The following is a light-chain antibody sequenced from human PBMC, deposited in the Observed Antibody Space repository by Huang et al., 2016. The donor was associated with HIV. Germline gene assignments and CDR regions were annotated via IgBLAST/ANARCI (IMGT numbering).Light chain of an antibody. CDR1: HHISNN. CDR3: QQYNNDWRT. J-gene: IGKJ1*01. V-gene: IGKV3-15*01. Sequence: EIVMTQSPDNLFVSVGERATLSCRASHHISNNLAWYQWRPGQAPKLLIYGASRRATGIPDRFTGSGSGTEFTLTIYKLQSEDFATYYCQQYNNDWRTFGQGTKVE. CDR2: GAS.